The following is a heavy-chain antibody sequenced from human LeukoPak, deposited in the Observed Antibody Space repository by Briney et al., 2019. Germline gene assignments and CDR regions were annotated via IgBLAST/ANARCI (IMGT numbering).Heavy chain of an antibody. J-gene: IGHJ6*02. CDR3: ARDSSSWSGDYYYGMDV. CDR1: GGSLSSYY. V-gene: IGHV4-4*07. CDR2: IYTSVST. D-gene: IGHD6-13*01. Sequence: PSQTLSLTRTVSGGSLSSYYWGWIRQPAGEGLEWIGRIYTSVSTNYNPSLKSRVTMSVDTSKNQFSLKLSSVTAADTAVYYCARDSSSWSGDYYYGMDVWGQGTTVTVSS.